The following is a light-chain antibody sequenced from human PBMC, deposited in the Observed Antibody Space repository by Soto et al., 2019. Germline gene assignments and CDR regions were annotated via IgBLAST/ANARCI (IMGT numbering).Light chain of an antibody. V-gene: IGKV1-5*03. CDR1: QSIGSW. J-gene: IGKJ1*01. Sequence: DNQLTQSSSTLSASVGDRVSITCWASQSIGSWLAWYQQKPGKAPKLLIYKASTLESGVPSRFSGSGSGTEFTLTINSLQPDDFATYYCQQYNSYSRWTFGQGTKVEIK. CDR2: KAS. CDR3: QQYNSYSRWT.